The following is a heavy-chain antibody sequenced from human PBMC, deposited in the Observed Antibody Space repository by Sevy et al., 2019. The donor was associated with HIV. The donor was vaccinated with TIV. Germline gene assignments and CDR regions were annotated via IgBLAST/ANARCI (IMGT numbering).Heavy chain of an antibody. CDR1: KFTFSDYY. CDR2: ISNSGSTI. Sequence: GGSLRLSCAASKFTFSDYYMSWIRQAPGKGLEWVSYISNSGSTIYYADSVKGRFTISRDNSKNTLYLQMKSLRAEDTAVYYCARGGNVLRYFDWLPPYYYYYGMDVWGQGTTVTVSS. J-gene: IGHJ6*02. D-gene: IGHD3-9*01. V-gene: IGHV3-11*04. CDR3: ARGGNVLRYFDWLPPYYYYYGMDV.